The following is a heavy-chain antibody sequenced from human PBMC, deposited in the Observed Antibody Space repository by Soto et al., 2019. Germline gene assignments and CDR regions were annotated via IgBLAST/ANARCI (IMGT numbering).Heavy chain of an antibody. D-gene: IGHD3-22*01. V-gene: IGHV3-53*01. CDR2: IYSGGST. J-gene: IGHJ3*01. CDR1: GFTFRNYG. CDR3: ATRPLLPGAP. Sequence: HPGGSLRLSCAASGFTFRNYGMNWVRQAPGKGLEWVSLIYSGGSTYYADSVKGRFTISRDNSKNTLYLQMSSLRAEDTAVYYCATRPLLPGAPWGQGTMVTVSS.